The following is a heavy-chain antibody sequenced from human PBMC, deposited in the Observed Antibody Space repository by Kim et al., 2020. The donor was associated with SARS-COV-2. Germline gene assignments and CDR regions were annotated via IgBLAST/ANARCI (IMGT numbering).Heavy chain of an antibody. CDR3: ARGIVVVTAQDFDP. V-gene: IGHV1-3*01. CDR1: GYTFTSYA. Sequence: ASVKVSCKASGYTFTSYAMHWVRQAPGQRLEWMGWINAGNGNTKYSQKFQGRVTITRDTSASTAYMELSSLRSEDTAVYYCARGIVVVTAQDFDPWGQGTLVTVSS. J-gene: IGHJ5*02. CDR2: INAGNGNT. D-gene: IGHD2-21*02.